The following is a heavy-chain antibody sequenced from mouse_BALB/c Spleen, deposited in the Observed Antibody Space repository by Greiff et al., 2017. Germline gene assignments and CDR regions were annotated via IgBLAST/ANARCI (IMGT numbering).Heavy chain of an antibody. CDR1: GFTFTDYY. CDR3: ARVYYGSSPFDY. V-gene: IGHV7-3*02. Sequence: EVHLVESGGGLVQPGGSLRLSCATSGFTFTDYYMSWVRQPPGKALEWLGFIRNKANGYTTEYSASVKGRFTISRDNSQSILYLQMNTLRAEDSATYYCARVYYGSSPFDYWGQGTTLTVSS. J-gene: IGHJ2*01. CDR2: IRNKANGYTT. D-gene: IGHD1-1*01.